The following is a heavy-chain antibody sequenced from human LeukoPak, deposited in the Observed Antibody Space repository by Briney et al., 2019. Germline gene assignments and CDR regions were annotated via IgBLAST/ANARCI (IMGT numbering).Heavy chain of an antibody. CDR1: GFTFSSYS. CDR2: ISGSGGNA. Sequence: GGSLRLSCAASGFTFSSYSMNWVRQAPGKGLEWVSSISGSGGNAYYADSVKGRFTISRDNSKNTLYLQMNSLRAEDTAVYYCAKKWFGENWGQGTLVTVSS. V-gene: IGHV3-23*01. CDR3: AKKWFGEN. J-gene: IGHJ4*02. D-gene: IGHD3-10*01.